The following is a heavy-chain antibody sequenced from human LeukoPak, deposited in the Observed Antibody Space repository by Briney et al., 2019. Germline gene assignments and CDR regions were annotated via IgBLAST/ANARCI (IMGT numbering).Heavy chain of an antibody. CDR3: AREPGTYSSGWYPPFDY. Sequence: EASVKVSCKASGYTFTGYYMHWVRQAPGQGLEWMGWINPNSGGTNYAQKFQGWVTMTRDTSISTAYMELSRLRSDDTAVYYCAREPGTYSSGWYPPFDYWGQGTLVTVSS. CDR1: GYTFTGYY. J-gene: IGHJ4*02. CDR2: INPNSGGT. V-gene: IGHV1-2*04. D-gene: IGHD6-19*01.